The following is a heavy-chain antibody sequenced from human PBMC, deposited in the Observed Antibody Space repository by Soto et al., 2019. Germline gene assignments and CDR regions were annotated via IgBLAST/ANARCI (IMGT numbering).Heavy chain of an antibody. CDR2: ISAYNGNT. CDR3: ARGAYDFWSGYYTGWFDP. V-gene: IGHV1-18*01. D-gene: IGHD3-3*01. CDR1: GYTFTSYG. J-gene: IGHJ5*02. Sequence: ASVKVSCKASGYTFTSYGISWVRQAPGQGLEWMGWISAYNGNTNYAQKLQGRVTMTTDTSTSTAYMELRSLRSDDTAVYYCARGAYDFWSGYYTGWFDPWGQGTLVTVS.